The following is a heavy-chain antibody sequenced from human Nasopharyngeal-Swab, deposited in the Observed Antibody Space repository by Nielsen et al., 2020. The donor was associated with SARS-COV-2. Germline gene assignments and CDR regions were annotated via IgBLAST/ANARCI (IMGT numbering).Heavy chain of an antibody. CDR3: ARGRPSSGSSAYYYYGMDV. CDR2: IDPSDSYT. Sequence: GASLQISCKGSGYTFTSYWISWVRQMPGKGLEWMGRIDPSDSYTNYNPSFQGHVTISVDKSISTAYLQWSSLKASDTAMYYCARGRPSSGSSAYYYYGMDVWGQGTTVTVSS. CDR1: GYTFTSYW. V-gene: IGHV5-10-1*01. D-gene: IGHD1-26*01. J-gene: IGHJ6*02.